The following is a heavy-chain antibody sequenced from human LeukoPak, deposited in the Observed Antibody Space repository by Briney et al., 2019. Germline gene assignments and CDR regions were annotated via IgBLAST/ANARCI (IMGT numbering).Heavy chain of an antibody. Sequence: PGGSLRLSCAASGFTFSSYAMNWVRQVPGKGLEWVSGISRDGGRTGYADSVQGRFTISRDNSRNSLHLQMNSLRVEDTAFYYCVKDSNYDFWSGYYKGFDNWGQGTLVTVSS. J-gene: IGHJ4*02. CDR3: VKDSNYDFWSGYYKGFDN. CDR1: GFTFSSYA. D-gene: IGHD3-3*01. V-gene: IGHV3-20*04. CDR2: ISRDGGRT.